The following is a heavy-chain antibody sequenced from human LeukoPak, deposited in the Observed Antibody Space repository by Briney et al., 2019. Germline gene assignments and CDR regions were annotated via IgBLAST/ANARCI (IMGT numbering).Heavy chain of an antibody. CDR2: TYYRSKWYN. CDR3: ARGVGEWELAIFDY. D-gene: IGHD1-26*01. J-gene: IGHJ4*02. CDR1: GDSVSSNSAA. V-gene: IGHV6-1*01. Sequence: SQTLSLTCAISGDSVSSNSAAWNWIRQSPSRGLEWLGSTYYRSKWYNDYAVSVKSRITINPDTSKNQFSLQLNSVTPEDTAVYYCARGVGEWELAIFDYWGQGTLVTVSS.